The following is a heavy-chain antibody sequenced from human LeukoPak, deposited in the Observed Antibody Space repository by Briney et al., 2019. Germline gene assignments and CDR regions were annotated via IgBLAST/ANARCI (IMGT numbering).Heavy chain of an antibody. CDR1: GFTFSSYS. CDR2: ISGGAGSP. J-gene: IGHJ4*02. D-gene: IGHD2-21*02. V-gene: IGHV3-23*01. Sequence: GGSLRLSCAASGFTFSSYSISWVRQAPGKGLEWVSLISGGAGSPYHADSVKGRFTISRDNSKNTLYLQMNSLRAEDTAVYYCAKEPRYCGGDCFSLLDCWGQGTLVTVSS. CDR3: AKEPRYCGGDCFSLLDC.